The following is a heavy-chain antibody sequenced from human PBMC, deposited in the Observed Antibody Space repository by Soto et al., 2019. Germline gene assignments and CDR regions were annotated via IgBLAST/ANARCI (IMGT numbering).Heavy chain of an antibody. CDR3: ARQTPILGVVTPSGNWFDP. Sequence: GESLKISCKGSGYSFTSYWIDWVQQMPGKGLEWMGIIYPGDSDTRYSPSFQGQVTISADKSISTAYLQWGRLKASDTAMYYCARQTPILGVVTPSGNWFDPWGQGTLVTVSS. CDR2: IYPGDSDT. V-gene: IGHV5-51*07. D-gene: IGHD3-3*01. J-gene: IGHJ5*02. CDR1: GYSFTSYW.